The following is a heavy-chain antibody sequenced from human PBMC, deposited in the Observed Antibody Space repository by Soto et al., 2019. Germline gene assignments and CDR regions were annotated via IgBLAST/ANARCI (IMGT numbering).Heavy chain of an antibody. V-gene: IGHV5-10-1*01. J-gene: IGHJ3*02. CDR1: GYSFTSYW. D-gene: IGHD3-22*01. Sequence: GESLKISCKGSGYSFTSYWISWVRQMPGKGLEWMGRIDPSDSYTNYSPSFQGHVTISADKSISTAYLQWGSLKASDTAMYYCARRPHNYYDSSGYYSVGAFDIWGQGTMVTV. CDR2: IDPSDSYT. CDR3: ARRPHNYYDSSGYYSVGAFDI.